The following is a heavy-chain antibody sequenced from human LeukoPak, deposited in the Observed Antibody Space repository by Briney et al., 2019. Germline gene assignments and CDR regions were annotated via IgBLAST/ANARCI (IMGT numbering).Heavy chain of an antibody. Sequence: SETLSLTCTVSGGSISSYYWSWIRQPAGKGLGWIGRIYTSGSTNYNPSLKSRVTMSVDTSKNQFSLKLSSVTAADTAVYYCAICRGYVVHYWGQGTLVTVSS. CDR1: GGSISSYY. CDR3: AICRGYVVHY. V-gene: IGHV4-4*07. D-gene: IGHD5-12*01. J-gene: IGHJ4*02. CDR2: IYTSGST.